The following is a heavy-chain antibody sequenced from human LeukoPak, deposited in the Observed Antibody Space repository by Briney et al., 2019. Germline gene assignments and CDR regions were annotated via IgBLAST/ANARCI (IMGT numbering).Heavy chain of an antibody. J-gene: IGHJ4*02. D-gene: IGHD3-3*01. Sequence: PGGSLRLSCAASGFTFTSYALDWVRQAPGKGLEWISVISGDGYSTHYADSVKGRFTISRDNSKNTLYLQMNSLRAEDTAVYYCAKPPTTIFGVINYFDYWGQGTLVAVSS. V-gene: IGHV3-23*01. CDR3: AKPPTTIFGVINYFDY. CDR2: ISGDGYST. CDR1: GFTFTSYA.